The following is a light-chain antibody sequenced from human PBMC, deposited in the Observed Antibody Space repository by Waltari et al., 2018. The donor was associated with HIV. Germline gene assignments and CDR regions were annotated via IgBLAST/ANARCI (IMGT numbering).Light chain of an antibody. CDR2: LGS. CDR1: QSLLHSNGYSY. CDR3: MQALQTPRT. Sequence: VMPQSPLSLPVTPGAAAPVSWRSSQSLLHSNGYSYLDWYLQKPGQSPQLLIYLGSNRASGVPDRFSGSGSGTDFTLKISRVEAEDVGVYYCMQALQTPRTFGQGTKVEIK. J-gene: IGKJ1*01. V-gene: IGKV2-28*01.